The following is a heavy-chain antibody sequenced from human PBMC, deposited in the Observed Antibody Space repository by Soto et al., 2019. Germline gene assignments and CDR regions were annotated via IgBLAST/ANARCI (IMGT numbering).Heavy chain of an antibody. J-gene: IGHJ2*01. CDR2: IIPIFGTV. D-gene: IGHD5-12*01. V-gene: IGHV1-69*12. CDR3: ARGNHRWLQLWYFDL. Sequence: QVQLVQSGAEVKKPGSSVTVSCKASGGTFSSYTISWVRQAPGQGLEWMGGIIPIFGTVNYAQKFQGRVTITADESTSTVYMELSSLRSEDTAVYYCARGNHRWLQLWYFDLWGRGTLVTVSS. CDR1: GGTFSSYT.